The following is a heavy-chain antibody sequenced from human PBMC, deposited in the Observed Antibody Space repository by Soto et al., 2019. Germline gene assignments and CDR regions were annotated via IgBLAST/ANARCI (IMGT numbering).Heavy chain of an antibody. V-gene: IGHV1-46*01. CDR1: GYTFTSYY. CDR2: INPSGGST. Sequence: GASVKVSCKASGYTFTSYYIHWVRQAPGQGLEWMGIINPSGGSTNYAQKFQGRVTLTRDTSTSTVYMELSSLRSEDTAVYYCARKLAAGDVWGQGTLVTVSS. CDR3: ARKLAAGDV. D-gene: IGHD6-13*01. J-gene: IGHJ4*02.